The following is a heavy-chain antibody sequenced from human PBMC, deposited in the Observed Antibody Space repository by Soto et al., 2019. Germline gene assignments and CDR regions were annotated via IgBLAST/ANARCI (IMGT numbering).Heavy chain of an antibody. J-gene: IGHJ4*02. D-gene: IGHD5-12*01. CDR2: ISSSSSYI. Sequence: EVQLVESGGGLVKPGGSLRLSCAASGFTFSSYSMNWVRQAPGKGLEWVSSISSSSSYIYYADSVKGRFNISRDNAKNSLYLQMNSLRAEDTAVYYCARDGPPWATDWGQGTLVTVSS. V-gene: IGHV3-21*01. CDR3: ARDGPPWATD. CDR1: GFTFSSYS.